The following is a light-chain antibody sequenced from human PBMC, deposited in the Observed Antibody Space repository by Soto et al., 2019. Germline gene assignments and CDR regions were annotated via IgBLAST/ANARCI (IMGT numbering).Light chain of an antibody. J-gene: IGKJ1*01. CDR1: QSVTSNY. V-gene: IGKV3-20*01. CDR3: HQYSGSPRT. CDR2: GAT. Sequence: EIVLTQSPGLSLSPGERATLSCRASQSVTSNYLAWYRQKVGQTPRLLIYGATSRATGIPDRFSGSGSGTDFTLTIDRLEPEDFAVYYCHQYSGSPRTFGQGTKVEI.